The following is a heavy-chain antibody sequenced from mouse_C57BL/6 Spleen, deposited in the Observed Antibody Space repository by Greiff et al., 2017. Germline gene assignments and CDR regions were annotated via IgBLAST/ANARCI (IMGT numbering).Heavy chain of an antibody. J-gene: IGHJ2*01. CDR2: IYPSDSET. CDR1: GYTFTSYW. V-gene: IGHV1-61*01. Sequence: QVQLKQPGAELVRPGSSVKLSCKASGYTFTSYWMDWVKQRPGQGLEWIGNIYPSDSETHYNQKFKDKATFTVDKSSSTAYMQLSSLTSEDSAVYYCARGRSFFDYWGQGTTLTVSS. CDR3: ARGRSFFDY.